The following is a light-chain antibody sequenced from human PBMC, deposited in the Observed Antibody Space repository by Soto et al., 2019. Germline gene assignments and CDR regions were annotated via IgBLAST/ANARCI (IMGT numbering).Light chain of an antibody. CDR1: QGVNSY. Sequence: QMSQSAFSVSTTERSSVSIPGRASQGVNSYLAWDQQKPGQAPKVLIYAASRRATGIPARFTGSGSGTDFTLTINRVEPEDFAVYCCQQSADWPPIFGQGTRLDIK. V-gene: IGKV1D-13*01. CDR3: QQSADWPPI. CDR2: AAS. J-gene: IGKJ5*01.